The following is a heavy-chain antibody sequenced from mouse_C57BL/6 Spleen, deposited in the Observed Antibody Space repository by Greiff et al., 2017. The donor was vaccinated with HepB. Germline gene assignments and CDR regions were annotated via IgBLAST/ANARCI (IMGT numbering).Heavy chain of an antibody. V-gene: IGHV5-6*01. Sequence: EVHLVESGGDLVKPGGSLKLSCAASGFTFSSYGMSWVRQTPDKRLEWVATISSGGSYTYYPDSVKGRFTISRDNATNTLYLQMSRLKSEDTAMYYCARRRYAGMDYWGQGTSVTVSS. D-gene: IGHD2-14*01. CDR2: ISSGGSYT. CDR1: GFTFSSYG. J-gene: IGHJ4*01. CDR3: ARRRYAGMDY.